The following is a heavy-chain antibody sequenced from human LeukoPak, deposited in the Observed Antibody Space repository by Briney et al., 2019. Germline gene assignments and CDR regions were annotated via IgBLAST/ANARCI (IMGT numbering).Heavy chain of an antibody. V-gene: IGHV1-46*01. J-gene: IGHJ6*02. CDR2: INPSGGST. CDR1: GYTFINYY. CDR3: ASELREYCSSTSCHGGDGMDV. Sequence: ASVKVSCKASGYTFINYYMHWVRQAPGQGLEWMGIINPSGGSTSYAQKFQGRVTMTRDTSTSTVYMELSSLRSEDTAVYYCASELREYCSSTSCHGGDGMDVWGQGTTVTVSS. D-gene: IGHD2-2*01.